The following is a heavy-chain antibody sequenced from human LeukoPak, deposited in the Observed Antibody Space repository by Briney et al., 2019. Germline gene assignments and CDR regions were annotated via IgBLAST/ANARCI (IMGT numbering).Heavy chain of an antibody. CDR1: GFTFSSYG. CDR3: ARPPRGYYYYYGMDV. CDR2: IWYDGSNK. J-gene: IGHJ6*02. Sequence: GGSLRLSCAASGFTFSSYGMHWVRQAPGRGLEWVAVIWYDGSNKYYADSVKGRSTISRDNSKNTLYLQMNSLRAEDTAVYYCARPPRGYYYYYGMDVWGQGTTVTVSS. V-gene: IGHV3-33*01.